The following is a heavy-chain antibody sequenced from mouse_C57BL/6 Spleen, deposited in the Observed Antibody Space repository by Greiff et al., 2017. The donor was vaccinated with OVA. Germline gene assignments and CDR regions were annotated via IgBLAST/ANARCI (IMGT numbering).Heavy chain of an antibody. V-gene: IGHV5-16*01. D-gene: IGHD1-1*01. CDR1: GFTFSDYY. CDR3: ARVITTTYYFDD. CDR2: INYDGSST. Sequence: EVKVVESEGGLVQPGSSMKLSCTASGFTFSDYYMAWVRQVPEKGLEWVANINYDGSSTYYLDSLKSRFIISRDNAKNILYLQMSSLKSEDTATYYCARVITTTYYFDDWGQGTTLTVSS. J-gene: IGHJ2*01.